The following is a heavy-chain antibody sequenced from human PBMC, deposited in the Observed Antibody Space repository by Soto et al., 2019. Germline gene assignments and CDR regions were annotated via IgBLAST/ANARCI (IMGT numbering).Heavy chain of an antibody. CDR1: GFTFSASA. D-gene: IGHD1-7*01. Sequence: SVKVSCKASGFTFSASAVQWVRQARGQRLEWIGWIVVGSGDTNYAQDFQERVTITMDMSTSTAYMQLSSLRSEDTAIYYCAGTTSSYYYYGMDXWGQGTTGTVS. CDR2: IVVGSGDT. CDR3: AGTTSSYYYYGMDX. J-gene: IGHJ6*02. V-gene: IGHV1-58*01.